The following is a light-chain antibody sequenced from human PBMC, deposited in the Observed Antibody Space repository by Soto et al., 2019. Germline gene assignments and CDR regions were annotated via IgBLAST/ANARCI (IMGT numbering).Light chain of an antibody. V-gene: IGKV3-20*01. CDR2: GAS. J-gene: IGKJ4*01. Sequence: EIVLTQSPGTLSLSPGERATLSCRASQSVSSSYLAWYQQKPGQAPRLLIYGASSRATGIPDRFSGSGSGTDFTLTIGRLEPEDFAVYYCQQYGSSPPVTFGRGTKVEIK. CDR1: QSVSSSY. CDR3: QQYGSSPPVT.